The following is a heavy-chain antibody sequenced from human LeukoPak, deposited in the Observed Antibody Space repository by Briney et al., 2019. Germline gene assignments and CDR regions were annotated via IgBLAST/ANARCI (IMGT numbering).Heavy chain of an antibody. Sequence: SETLSLTCAMYGGSFRGYYWSWIRQPPGKGLEWIEEIDHRGYTNYNPSLKSRVTVSVDTSKNQFSLRMSSVTAADTALYYSARTPYGGKEEDDAFDIWGQGTMVTVSS. J-gene: IGHJ3*02. D-gene: IGHD4-23*01. CDR2: IDHRGYT. V-gene: IGHV4-34*01. CDR3: ARTPYGGKEEDDAFDI. CDR1: GGSFRGYY.